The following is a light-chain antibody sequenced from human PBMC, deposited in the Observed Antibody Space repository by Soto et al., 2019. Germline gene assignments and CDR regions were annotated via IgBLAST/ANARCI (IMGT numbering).Light chain of an antibody. Sequence: QSALTQPPSASGSPGQSVTISCTGTSSDVGGYNYVSWYQQHPGKAPKLMTYEVSKRPSGVPDRFSGSKSGNTASLTVSGLQAEDEADYSCSSCAGNSNLVFGGGTKLTVL. J-gene: IGLJ2*01. V-gene: IGLV2-8*01. CDR2: EVS. CDR1: SSDVGGYNY. CDR3: SSCAGNSNLV.